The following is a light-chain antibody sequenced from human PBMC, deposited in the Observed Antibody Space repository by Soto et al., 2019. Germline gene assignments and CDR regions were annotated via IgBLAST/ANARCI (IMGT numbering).Light chain of an antibody. CDR2: END. CDR3: VTWDTSLSAGV. V-gene: IGLV1-51*02. Sequence: QSVLTQPPSVSAAPGRTVTISCSGSSSNIENNYVSWYQHLPGTAPNLLIYENDKQPSGIPDRFSGSKSGTSATLGITGLQTGDDADYYCVTWDTSLSAGVFVGGTKLTVL. CDR1: SSNIENNY. J-gene: IGLJ3*02.